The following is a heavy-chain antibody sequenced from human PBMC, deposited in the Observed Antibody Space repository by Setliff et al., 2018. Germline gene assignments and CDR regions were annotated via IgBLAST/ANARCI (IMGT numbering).Heavy chain of an antibody. V-gene: IGHV1-18*01. D-gene: IGHD6-13*01. CDR2: ISAYTGNT. J-gene: IGHJ4*02. CDR1: GYTFSHSG. Sequence: GASVKVSCKASGYTFSHSGITWVRQAPGQGLEWMGWISAYTGNTNYAPKLQGRVTMTTDASTSTAYMELRGLTSDDTAVYYCARAGDAAAGRKGVFEYWGQGTLVTVSS. CDR3: ARAGDAAAGRKGVFEY.